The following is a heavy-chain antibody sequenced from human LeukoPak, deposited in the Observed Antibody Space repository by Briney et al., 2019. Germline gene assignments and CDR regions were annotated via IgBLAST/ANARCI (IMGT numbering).Heavy chain of an antibody. CDR3: ARRVIVPAATWFDP. CDR2: IYPGDSHT. Sequence: GESLKISCKGSGYSFTNYYIAWVRQMPGKGLEWMGIIYPGDSHTTYSPSFQGQVTISADKSISTAYLQWSSLKASDTAMYYCARRVIVPAATWFDPWGQGTLVTVSS. V-gene: IGHV5-51*01. CDR1: GYSFTNYY. J-gene: IGHJ5*02. D-gene: IGHD2-2*01.